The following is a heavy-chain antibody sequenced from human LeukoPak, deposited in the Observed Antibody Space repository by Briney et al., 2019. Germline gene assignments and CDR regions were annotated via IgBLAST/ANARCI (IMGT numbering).Heavy chain of an antibody. V-gene: IGHV4-38-2*02. Sequence: ETLSLTCTVSGYSITSAYYWGWIRQPPGKGLEWIGSFFLKGSTYYNPSLKSRVTISVDTSKNQFSLTLSSVTAADTAVYYCARVGGSGSYYGLYYFDYWGQGTLVTVSS. D-gene: IGHD1-26*01. CDR3: ARVGGSGSYYGLYYFDY. CDR1: GYSITSAYY. J-gene: IGHJ4*02. CDR2: FFLKGST.